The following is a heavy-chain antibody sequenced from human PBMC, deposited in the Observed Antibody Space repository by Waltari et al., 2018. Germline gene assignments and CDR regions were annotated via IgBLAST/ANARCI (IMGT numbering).Heavy chain of an antibody. V-gene: IGHV4-59*08. CDR2: IYGGSGST. J-gene: IGHJ4*02. CDR3: VRQERLLLFDY. Sequence: QVQLQESGPGLVKPSETLSLTCAVSGGSISGYYWSWIRQAPGKRLEWIGYIYGGSGSTSYNPSLKSRVTISIDTSKNQFSRNLRSVTAADTAVYYCVRQERLLLFDYWGQGVLVTVSS. D-gene: IGHD6-25*01. CDR1: GGSISGYY.